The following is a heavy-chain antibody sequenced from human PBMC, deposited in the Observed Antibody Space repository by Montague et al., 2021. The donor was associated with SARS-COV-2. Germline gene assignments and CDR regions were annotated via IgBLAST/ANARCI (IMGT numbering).Heavy chain of an antibody. CDR1: GCSISSSSYY. V-gene: IGHV4-39*01. Sequence: SETLSLTCTVLGCSISSSSYYWGWIRQPHGKGLEWIGSIYYSGSTYYNPSLKCRVTISVDTSKNQFSLKLSSVTAADTAVYYCARQENSSGWLKPDAFDIWGQGTMVTASS. CDR2: IYYSGST. CDR3: ARQENSSGWLKPDAFDI. J-gene: IGHJ3*02. D-gene: IGHD6-19*01.